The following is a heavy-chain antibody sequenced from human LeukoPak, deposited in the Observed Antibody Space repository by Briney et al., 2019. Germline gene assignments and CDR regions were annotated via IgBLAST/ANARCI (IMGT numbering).Heavy chain of an antibody. Sequence: GGSLRLSCAASGFTFYNYAMNWVRQAPGKGLEWVSAISAHSDRTYYADSVKGRFTISRDNSHNTVSLQMNSLSAADTAVYFCAKGHGDRYPAEYIQQWGQGTLVTVSS. CDR2: ISAHSDRT. CDR1: GFTFYNYA. D-gene: IGHD4-17*01. CDR3: AKGHGDRYPAEYIQQ. V-gene: IGHV3-23*01. J-gene: IGHJ1*01.